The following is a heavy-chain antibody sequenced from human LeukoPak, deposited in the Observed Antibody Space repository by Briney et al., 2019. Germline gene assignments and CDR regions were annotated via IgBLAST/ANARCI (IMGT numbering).Heavy chain of an antibody. Sequence: GGSLRLSCAASGFTFDDYGMSWVRQAPGKGLEWVSGINWNGGSTGYADSVKGRFTISRDNAKNSLYLQMNSLRAEDTALYYCARVGYDSSGYYPLDYYYYGMDVWGQGTTVTVSS. J-gene: IGHJ6*02. CDR1: GFTFDDYG. D-gene: IGHD3-22*01. V-gene: IGHV3-20*04. CDR2: INWNGGST. CDR3: ARVGYDSSGYYPLDYYYYGMDV.